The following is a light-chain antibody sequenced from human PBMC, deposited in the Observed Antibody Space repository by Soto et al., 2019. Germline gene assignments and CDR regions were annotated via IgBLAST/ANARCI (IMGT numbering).Light chain of an antibody. V-gene: IGLV2-8*01. CDR3: CSYAGSNNFDV. CDR1: SSDVGGYNY. Sequence: QLVLTQPPSASGSPGQSVTISCTGTSSDVGGYNYVSWYQQHPGKAPKLMIYEVSKRPSGVPDRFSGSKSGNTASLTVSGLQAEDEADYYCCSYAGSNNFDVFGTGTKVTVL. J-gene: IGLJ1*01. CDR2: EVS.